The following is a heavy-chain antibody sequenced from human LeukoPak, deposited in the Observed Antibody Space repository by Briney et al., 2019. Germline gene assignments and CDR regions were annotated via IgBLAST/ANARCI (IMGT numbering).Heavy chain of an antibody. Sequence: GASVKVSCKASNYTFTSYGISWVRQAPGQGLEWMAWINAYNGDTNYAQKLQGRVTMTTDTSTSTAYMELRSLRSDDTAVYYCARGGPFRGVDPWWDWGQGTLVTVSS. J-gene: IGHJ4*02. V-gene: IGHV1-18*01. D-gene: IGHD3-10*01. CDR1: NYTFTSYG. CDR3: ARGGPFRGVDPWWD. CDR2: INAYNGDT.